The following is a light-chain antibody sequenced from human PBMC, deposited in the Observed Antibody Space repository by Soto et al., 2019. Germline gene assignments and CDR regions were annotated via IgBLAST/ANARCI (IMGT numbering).Light chain of an antibody. Sequence: QSVLTQPASVSGSPGQSITISCTGTSSDVGGYNYVSWYQQHLGKAPKLMIYDVSNRPSGVSNRFSGSKSGNTASLTISGLQAEDEADYYCSSYTSSSTYVFGTGTKLTVL. CDR3: SSYTSSSTYV. CDR1: SSDVGGYNY. V-gene: IGLV2-14*01. J-gene: IGLJ1*01. CDR2: DVS.